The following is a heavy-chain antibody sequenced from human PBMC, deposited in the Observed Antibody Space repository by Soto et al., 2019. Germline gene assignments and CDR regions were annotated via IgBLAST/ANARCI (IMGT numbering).Heavy chain of an antibody. J-gene: IGHJ4*02. D-gene: IGHD4-17*01. CDR1: GFTFSSYG. V-gene: IGHV3-30*18. Sequence: VQLVESGGGVVQPGRSLRLSCAASGFTFSSYGMHWVRQAPGKGLEWVAVISYDGSNKYYADSVKGRFTISRDNSKNTLYLQMNSLRAEDTAVYYCAKDLSDGGEIDYWGQGTLVTVSS. CDR3: AKDLSDGGEIDY. CDR2: ISYDGSNK.